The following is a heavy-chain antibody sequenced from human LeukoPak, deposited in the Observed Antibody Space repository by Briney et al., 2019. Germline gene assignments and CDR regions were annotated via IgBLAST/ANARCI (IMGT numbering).Heavy chain of an antibody. CDR2: IYHSGST. J-gene: IGHJ5*02. CDR3: ARGGLYSSSSPWFDP. V-gene: IGHV4-30-2*01. CDR1: GASISSGGYS. Sequence: SETLSLTCAVSGASISSGGYSWSWIRQPPGKGLQWIGYIYHSGSTYYNPSLKSRVTISVDRSKNQFSLKLSSVTAADTAVYYCARGGLYSSSSPWFDPWGQGTLVTVSS. D-gene: IGHD6-6*01.